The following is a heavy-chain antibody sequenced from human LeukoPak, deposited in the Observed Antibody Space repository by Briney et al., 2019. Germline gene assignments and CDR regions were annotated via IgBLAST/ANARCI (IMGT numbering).Heavy chain of an antibody. Sequence: GASVKVSCKASGYTFTSYAMHWVRQAPGQRLEWMGWINAGNGNTKYSQKFQGRVTITRDTSASTAYMELSSLRSEDTAVYYCARSLYYDILTGYLNLYGMDVWGQGTTVTVSS. CDR2: INAGNGNT. D-gene: IGHD3-9*01. V-gene: IGHV1-3*01. CDR1: GYTFTSYA. CDR3: ARSLYYDILTGYLNLYGMDV. J-gene: IGHJ6*02.